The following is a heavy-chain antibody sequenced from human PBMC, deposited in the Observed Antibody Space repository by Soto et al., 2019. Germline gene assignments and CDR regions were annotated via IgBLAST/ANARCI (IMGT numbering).Heavy chain of an antibody. CDR2: ISGSGGST. V-gene: IGHV3-23*01. CDR3: AKVRFLEWLLSH. D-gene: IGHD3-3*01. Sequence: WGSLRLSCAASGFTFSSYAMSWVRQAPGKGLEWVSAISGSGGSTYYADSVKGRFTISRDNSKNTLYLQMNSLRAEDTAVYHCAKVRFLEWLLSHWGQGTLVTVSS. CDR1: GFTFSSYA. J-gene: IGHJ4*02.